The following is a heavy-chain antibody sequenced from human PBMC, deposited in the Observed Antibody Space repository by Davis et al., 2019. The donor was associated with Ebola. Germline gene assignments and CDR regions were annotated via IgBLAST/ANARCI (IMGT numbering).Heavy chain of an antibody. D-gene: IGHD3-3*01. CDR1: GYTFTSYD. Sequence: ASVKVSCKASGYTFTSYDINWVRQATGQGLEWMGWMNPNSGSTSYAQKFQGRVTMTRDTSTSTVYMELSSLRSEDTAVYYCARCRERITIFGSARLYGMDVWGQGTTVTVSS. V-gene: IGHV1-8*01. J-gene: IGHJ6*02. CDR2: MNPNSGST. CDR3: ARCRERITIFGSARLYGMDV.